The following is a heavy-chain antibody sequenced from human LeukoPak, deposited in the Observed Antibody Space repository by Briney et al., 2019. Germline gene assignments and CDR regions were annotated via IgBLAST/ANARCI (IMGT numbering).Heavy chain of an antibody. Sequence: GASMKVSCKTSGYTFTSRNINWVRQATGQGLEWLGWMTPSSGDAGYGQKFKGRVTMTGNTSISTAYLELSNLRSEDTAVYYCATMDVDNRGSDWFDTWGQGTLVTVSS. D-gene: IGHD1-14*01. J-gene: IGHJ5*02. V-gene: IGHV1-8*01. CDR2: MTPSSGDA. CDR1: GYTFTSRN. CDR3: ATMDVDNRGSDWFDT.